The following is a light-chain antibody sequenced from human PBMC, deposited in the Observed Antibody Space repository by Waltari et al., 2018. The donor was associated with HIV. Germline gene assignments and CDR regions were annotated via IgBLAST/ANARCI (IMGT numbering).Light chain of an antibody. V-gene: IGKV1-39*01. CDR2: AAS. J-gene: IGKJ1*01. Sequence: DIQMTQAPSSLSASVGDRVTITCRASQRVSTYLNWYQHRAGRAHKLLIYAASNLQSGVPARFSGSGSGTDFTLTISSLQPEDFATYYCQQSYNFPWTFGQGTKVEI. CDR1: QRVSTY. CDR3: QQSYNFPWT.